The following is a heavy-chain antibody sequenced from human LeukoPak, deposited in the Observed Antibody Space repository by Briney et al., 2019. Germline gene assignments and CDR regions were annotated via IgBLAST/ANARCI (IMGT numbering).Heavy chain of an antibody. Sequence: GRSLRLSCAASGFTFSIYAMHWVRQAPGEGREWVAVISYDGSNKYYADSVKGRFTISRDNSKNTLYLQMNSLRAEDTAVYYCARDLLIRYFDWLMGDYGMDVWGQGTTVTVSS. CDR1: GFTFSIYA. V-gene: IGHV3-30*04. D-gene: IGHD3-9*01. CDR2: ISYDGSNK. CDR3: ARDLLIRYFDWLMGDYGMDV. J-gene: IGHJ6*02.